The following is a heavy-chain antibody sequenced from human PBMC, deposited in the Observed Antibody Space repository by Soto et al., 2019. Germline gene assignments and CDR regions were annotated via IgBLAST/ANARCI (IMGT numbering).Heavy chain of an antibody. Sequence: SQTLSLTCAISGDSVSSNSAAWTWIRQSPSRGLEWLGRTYYRSEWYNDYAVSVKSRIRINPDTSKNQFSLQLDSVTPDDTALYYCARFISGGGGVDYWGQGTLVTVS. CDR2: TYYRSEWYN. D-gene: IGHD3-10*01. CDR3: ARFISGGGGVDY. V-gene: IGHV6-1*01. J-gene: IGHJ4*02. CDR1: GDSVSSNSAA.